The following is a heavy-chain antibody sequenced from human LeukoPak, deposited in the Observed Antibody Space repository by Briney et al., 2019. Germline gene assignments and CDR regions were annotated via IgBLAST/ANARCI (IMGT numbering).Heavy chain of an antibody. Sequence: GASVKVSCKASGYTFTSYDTNWVRQATGQGLEWMGWMNPNSGNTGYAQKFQGRVTMTRNTSISTAYMELSSLRSEDTAVYYCARGRRSSGWTRYFDYWGQGTLVTVSS. J-gene: IGHJ4*02. CDR1: GYTFTSYD. CDR3: ARGRRSSGWTRYFDY. CDR2: MNPNSGNT. D-gene: IGHD6-19*01. V-gene: IGHV1-8*01.